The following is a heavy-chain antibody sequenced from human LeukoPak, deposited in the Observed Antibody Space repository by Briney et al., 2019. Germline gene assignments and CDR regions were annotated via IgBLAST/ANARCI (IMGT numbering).Heavy chain of an antibody. Sequence: GESLKISCKGSGYSFTSYWIGWVRQMPGKGLEWMGIIYPGDSDTRYSPSLQGQVTISADKSISTAYLQWSSLKASDTAMYYCARGVDTAMVHFDYWGQGTLVTVSS. CDR3: ARGVDTAMVHFDY. CDR2: IYPGDSDT. D-gene: IGHD5-18*01. CDR1: GYSFTSYW. V-gene: IGHV5-51*01. J-gene: IGHJ4*02.